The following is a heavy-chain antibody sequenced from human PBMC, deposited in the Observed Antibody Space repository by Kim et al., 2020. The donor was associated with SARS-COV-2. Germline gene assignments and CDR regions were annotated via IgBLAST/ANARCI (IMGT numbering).Heavy chain of an antibody. CDR3: AREAGEYAFDI. Sequence: GGSLRLSCAASGFTFSSYAMHWVRQAPGKGLEWVAVISYDGSNKYYADSVKGRFTISRDNSKNTLYLQMNSLRAEDTAVYYCAREAGEYAFDIWGKGTMVTVSS. CDR1: GFTFSSYA. CDR2: ISYDGSNK. D-gene: IGHD3-10*01. V-gene: IGHV3-30-3*01. J-gene: IGHJ3*02.